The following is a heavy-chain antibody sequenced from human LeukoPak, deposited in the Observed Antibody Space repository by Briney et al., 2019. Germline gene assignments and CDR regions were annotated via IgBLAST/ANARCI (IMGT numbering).Heavy chain of an antibody. CDR2: ISSRSSHT. CDR3: ARFSSGWYYFDY. D-gene: IGHD6-19*01. J-gene: IGHJ4*02. CDR1: GFTFSDYY. Sequence: PGGSLRLSCAASGFTFSDYYMSWIRQAPGKGLEWVSYISSRSSHTNYADSVKGRFTISRDNDKNSLYLQMNSLRAEDTAVYYCARFSSGWYYFDYWGQGTLVTVSS. V-gene: IGHV3-11*03.